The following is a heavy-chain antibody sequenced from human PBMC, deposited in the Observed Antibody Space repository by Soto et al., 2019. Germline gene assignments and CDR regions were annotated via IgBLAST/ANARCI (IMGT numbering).Heavy chain of an antibody. CDR3: ARHDLYSTYLDS. CDR2: ISPYNGNT. V-gene: IGHV1-18*04. D-gene: IGHD3-3*01. Sequence: ASVKVSCKASGYIFTSYGVTWVRQAPGQGLEWLGWISPYNGNTNYPQKFQGRVTMTTGAPTSAAYVELKSQRSDDTAVAYCARHDLYSTYLDSWGQGALVTVAS. CDR1: GYIFTSYG. J-gene: IGHJ4*02.